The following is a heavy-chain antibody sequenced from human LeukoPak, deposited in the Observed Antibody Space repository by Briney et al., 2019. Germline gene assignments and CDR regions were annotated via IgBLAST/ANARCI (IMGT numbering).Heavy chain of an antibody. CDR3: AAQFKKGH. CDR1: GFSFSTYW. V-gene: IGHV3-48*01. J-gene: IGHJ4*02. CDR2: IDTSSTI. Sequence: GESLRLSCAASGFSFSTYWMSWVRQAPGKGLEWVSYIDTSSTIYYADSVKGRFTISRDNAKNSLYLQMDSLSGEDTAIYYCAAQFKKGHWGQGTLVTVSS.